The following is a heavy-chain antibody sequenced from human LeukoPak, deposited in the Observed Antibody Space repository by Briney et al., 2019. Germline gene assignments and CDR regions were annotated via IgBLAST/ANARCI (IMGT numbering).Heavy chain of an antibody. J-gene: IGHJ4*02. D-gene: IGHD5-12*01. CDR3: ARGYSDYPYFFDS. V-gene: IGHV4-30-2*01. CDR1: GGSIGGGVYS. Sequence: PSETLSLTCAVSGGSIGGGVYSWNWIRQPPGKGLEWLGYIFHTGHTYYSPSLKSRLTISVDRSKNQFSPKLSSLTAADTAMYFCARGYSDYPYFFDSWGQGALVTVSS. CDR2: IFHTGHT.